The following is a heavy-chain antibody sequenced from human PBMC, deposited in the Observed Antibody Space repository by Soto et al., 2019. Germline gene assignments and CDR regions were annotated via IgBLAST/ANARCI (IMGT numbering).Heavy chain of an antibody. Sequence: ASVKVSCKASGYTFTSYDINWVRQATGQGLEWMGWMNPNSGNTGYAQKFQGRVTMTRNTSISTAYMELSSLRSEDTAVYYWARGRDTIFGVVIIPQDWFDPWGQGTLVTVSS. J-gene: IGHJ5*02. CDR2: MNPNSGNT. V-gene: IGHV1-8*01. D-gene: IGHD3-3*01. CDR1: GYTFTSYD. CDR3: ARGRDTIFGVVIIPQDWFDP.